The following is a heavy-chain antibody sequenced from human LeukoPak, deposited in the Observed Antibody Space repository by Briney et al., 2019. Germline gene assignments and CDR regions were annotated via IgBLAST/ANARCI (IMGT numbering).Heavy chain of an antibody. CDR1: GFTFTGYY. Sequence: ASVRVSCKASGFTFTGYYMHWVRQAPGQGLEWMGWINPNSGGTNYAQKFQGWVTMTRDTSISTAYMELSRLRSDDTAVYYCARAQQLGNNWFDPWGQGTLVTVSS. V-gene: IGHV1-2*04. CDR3: ARAQQLGNNWFDP. J-gene: IGHJ5*02. CDR2: INPNSGGT. D-gene: IGHD6-13*01.